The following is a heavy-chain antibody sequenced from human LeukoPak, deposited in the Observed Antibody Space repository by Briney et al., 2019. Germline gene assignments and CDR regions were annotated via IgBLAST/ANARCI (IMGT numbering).Heavy chain of an antibody. CDR1: GDSVSSKSAA. V-gene: IGHV6-1*01. CDR2: TYYRSKWHN. CDR3: ARDYSGWPNR. J-gene: IGHJ5*02. D-gene: IGHD6-19*01. Sequence: SQTLSLTCAISGDSVSSKSAAWNWIRQSPSRGLEWLGRTYYRSKWHNDYVPSVESRIAISADTSKNQFSLQLNSVTPEDTAVYYCARDYSGWPNRWGQGTLVTVSS.